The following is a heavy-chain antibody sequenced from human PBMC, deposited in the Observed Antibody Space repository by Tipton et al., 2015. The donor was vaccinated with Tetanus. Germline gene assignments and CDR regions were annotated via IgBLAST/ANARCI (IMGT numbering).Heavy chain of an antibody. CDR2: IDTDNGKA. Sequence: QVQLVQSRAEVKKPGASVKVSCKASGYTFPRYGISWGRQAPGQGLEWMGWIDTDNGKANYAQRFHDRVTMTTDASSSTVYMELSSLRSDDTAVYYCARDVTIFGEMPFEYWGQGTLVTVSS. V-gene: IGHV1-18*01. D-gene: IGHD3-3*01. CDR1: GYTFPRYG. J-gene: IGHJ4*02. CDR3: ARDVTIFGEMPFEY.